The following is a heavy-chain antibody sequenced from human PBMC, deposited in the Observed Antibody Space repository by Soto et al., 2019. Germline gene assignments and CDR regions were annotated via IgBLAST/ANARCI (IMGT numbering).Heavy chain of an antibody. V-gene: IGHV3-53*04. J-gene: IGHJ4*02. CDR2: IYSGGST. CDR1: GFTGSSNY. Sequence: PGGSLRLSCAASGFTGSSNYMSWVRQAPGKGLEWVSVIYSGGSTYYADSVKGRFTISRHNSKNTLYLQMNSPRAEDTAVYYCARSVNIVATTPPPFFASSGQGTLVTVSP. D-gene: IGHD5-12*01. CDR3: ARSVNIVATTPPPFFAS.